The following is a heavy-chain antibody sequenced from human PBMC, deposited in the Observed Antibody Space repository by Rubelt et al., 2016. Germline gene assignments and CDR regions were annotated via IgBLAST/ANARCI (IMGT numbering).Heavy chain of an antibody. D-gene: IGHD3-22*01. CDR2: IRSKSDGGTT. J-gene: IGHJ4*02. Sequence: EVQLVESGGGLVKPGGSLRLSCAASGFTFYNAWMTWVRQAPGKGLEWVGHIRSKSDGGTTDYAAPVKGRFTISRDDSKNTLYLQVNSLKTEDTAVYFCTTALADYDSSGPIDYWGQGTLVTVSS. V-gene: IGHV3-15*01. CDR1: GFTFYNAW. CDR3: TTALADYDSSGPIDY.